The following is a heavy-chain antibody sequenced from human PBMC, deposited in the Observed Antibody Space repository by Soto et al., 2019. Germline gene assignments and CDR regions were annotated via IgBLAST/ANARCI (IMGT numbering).Heavy chain of an antibody. CDR3: ARDPAKRGGSAGFDY. J-gene: IGHJ4*02. CDR1: GYTFTVYY. V-gene: IGHV1-2*02. CDR2: INPKSGGT. Sequence: ASVKVSCKASGYTFTVYYMHWVRQAPGQGLEWMGWINPKSGGTMYPQKFQGRVTMTWDTSISTAYMALTRLRSDDTAVYYCARDPAKRGGSAGFDYWGQGTLVTVSS. D-gene: IGHD1-26*01.